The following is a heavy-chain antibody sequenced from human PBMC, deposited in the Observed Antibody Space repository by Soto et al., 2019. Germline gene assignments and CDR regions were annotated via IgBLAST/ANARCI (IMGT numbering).Heavy chain of an antibody. J-gene: IGHJ6*03. D-gene: IGHD5-18*01. Sequence: PGGSLRLSCAASGFNFSDYDMSWIRQAPGKGLEWVSYISSSGSTIYYADSVKGRFTISRDNAKNSLYLQMNSLRAEDTAVYYCARDRSVLQLYYYYYMDVWGKGTTVTVSS. CDR2: ISSSGSTI. CDR1: GFNFSDYD. V-gene: IGHV3-11*01. CDR3: ARDRSVLQLYYYYYMDV.